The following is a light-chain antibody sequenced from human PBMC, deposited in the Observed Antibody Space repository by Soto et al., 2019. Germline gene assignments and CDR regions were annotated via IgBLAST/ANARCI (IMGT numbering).Light chain of an antibody. V-gene: IGLV2-14*01. CDR2: DVN. Sequence: QSVLPNPAYECASPGQSITISCTGTSGDVGAYHYVSWYQQHPGKAPRLLIYDVNNRPSGVSNRFSGSKSGNPASLTISGLQAEDEANYYCCSYAGTATVFGTGTKVTVL. CDR1: SGDVGAYHY. CDR3: CSYAGTATV. J-gene: IGLJ1*01.